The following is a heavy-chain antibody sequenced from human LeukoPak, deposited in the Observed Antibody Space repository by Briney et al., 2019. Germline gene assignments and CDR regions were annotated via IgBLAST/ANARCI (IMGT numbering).Heavy chain of an antibody. CDR2: INHSGST. V-gene: IGHV4-34*01. CDR3: ARRYCSSTSCYAFDY. Sequence: SETLSPTCAVYGGSFSGYYWSWIRQPPGKGLEWIGEINHSGSTNYNPSLKSRVTISVDTSKNQFSLKLSSVTAADTAVYYCARRYCSSTSCYAFDYWGQGTLSPSPQ. J-gene: IGHJ4*02. D-gene: IGHD2-2*01. CDR1: GGSFSGYY.